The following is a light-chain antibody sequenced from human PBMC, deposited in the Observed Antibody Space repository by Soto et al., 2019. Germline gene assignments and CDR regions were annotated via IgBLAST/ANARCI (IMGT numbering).Light chain of an antibody. CDR3: RSYTSTSNYVL. Sequence: QSALTQPASLSGSPGQSITISCTGTSSDVGAYNYVSWYQQHPGKAPKLLIYEVTNRPSGISNRFSASKSGNTASLTISALEAEDEAAYHGRSYTSTSNYVLFGGGTKVTVL. CDR2: EVT. V-gene: IGLV2-14*01. J-gene: IGLJ2*01. CDR1: SSDVGAYNY.